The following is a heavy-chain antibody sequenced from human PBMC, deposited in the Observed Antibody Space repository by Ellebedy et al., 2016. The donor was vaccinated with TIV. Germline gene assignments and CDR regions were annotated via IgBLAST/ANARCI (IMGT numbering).Heavy chain of an antibody. D-gene: IGHD4-17*01. CDR2: IYYSGST. J-gene: IGHJ4*02. CDR1: GGSISSSSYY. V-gene: IGHV4-31*03. Sequence: SETLSLTCTVSGGSISSSSYYWSWIRQPPGKGLEWIGYIYYSGSTYYNPSLKSRVTISVDTSKNQFSLKLSSVTAADTAVYYCATLTQVTTIIGYWGQGTLVTVSS. CDR3: ATLTQVTTIIGY.